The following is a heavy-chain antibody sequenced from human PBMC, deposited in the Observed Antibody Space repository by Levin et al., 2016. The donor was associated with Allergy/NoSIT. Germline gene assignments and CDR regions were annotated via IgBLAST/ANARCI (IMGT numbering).Heavy chain of an antibody. V-gene: IGHV3-30-3*01. CDR1: GFTFSSYA. CDR2: ISYDGSNK. J-gene: IGHJ4*02. Sequence: GESLKISCAASGFTFSSYAMHWVRQAPGKGLEWVAVISYDGSNKYYADSVKGRFTISRDNSKNTLYLQMNSLRAEDTAVYYCARITDFWSGPLPDYWGQGTLVTVSS. D-gene: IGHD3-3*01. CDR3: ARITDFWSGPLPDY.